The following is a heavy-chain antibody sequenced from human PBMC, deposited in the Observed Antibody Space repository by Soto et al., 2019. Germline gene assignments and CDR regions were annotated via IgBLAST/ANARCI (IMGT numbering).Heavy chain of an antibody. J-gene: IGHJ6*02. CDR1: GYSFTSFW. CDR3: ARDCGSGSYCYYGMDV. CDR2: INPVDSDT. Sequence: GESLKISCQGFGYSFTSFWIGWVRQMPGKGLEWMGIINPVDSDTRYSPSFQGQVTISVDKSITTAYLQWSSLKASDTAMYYCARDCGSGSYCYYGMDVWGQGTTVTVSS. D-gene: IGHD3-10*01. V-gene: IGHV5-51*01.